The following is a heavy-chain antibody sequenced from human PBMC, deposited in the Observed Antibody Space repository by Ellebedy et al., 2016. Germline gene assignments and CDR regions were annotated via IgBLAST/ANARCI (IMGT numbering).Heavy chain of an antibody. CDR1: GYSFTTYW. CDR3: ARHMPSGFDYSSKGTDY. D-gene: IGHD5-12*01. V-gene: IGHV5-51*01. Sequence: GESLKISCQVSGYSFTTYWIGWVRQMPGKGPEWMGIIYPGNSDMRCSPSFGSQVTMSVDTSINTAYLKWDSLKASDTGIYYCARHMPSGFDYSSKGTDYWGHGTLVTVSS. CDR2: IYPGNSDM. J-gene: IGHJ4*01.